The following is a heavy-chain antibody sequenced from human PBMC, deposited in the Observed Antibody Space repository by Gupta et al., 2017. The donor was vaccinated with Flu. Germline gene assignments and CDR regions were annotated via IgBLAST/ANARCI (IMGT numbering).Heavy chain of an antibody. D-gene: IGHD1-26*01. CDR2: IIPIFGTA. CDR1: YT. Sequence: YTIGWVRQAPGQGLEWMGGIIPIFGTANYAQKFQGRVTITADESTSTAYMDLSSLKSEDTAVYYCARYLGSGTYGWFDSWGQGTLVTVSS. CDR3: ARYLGSGTYGWFDS. V-gene: IGHV1-69*01. J-gene: IGHJ5*01.